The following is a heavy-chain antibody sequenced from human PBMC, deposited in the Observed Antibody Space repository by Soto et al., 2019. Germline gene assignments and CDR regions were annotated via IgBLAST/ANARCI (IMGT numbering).Heavy chain of an antibody. V-gene: IGHV3-74*01. J-gene: IGHJ4*02. CDR1: VFTFSSYW. CDR3: AVAVAGPTAIGY. CDR2: INSDGSST. D-gene: IGHD6-19*01. Sequence: GSLRLSCASSVFTFSSYWMHWVRQAPGKGLVWVSRINSDGSSTSYADSVKGRFTISRDNAKNTLYLQMNSLRAEDTAVYYCAVAVAGPTAIGYWGQGTLVTVSS.